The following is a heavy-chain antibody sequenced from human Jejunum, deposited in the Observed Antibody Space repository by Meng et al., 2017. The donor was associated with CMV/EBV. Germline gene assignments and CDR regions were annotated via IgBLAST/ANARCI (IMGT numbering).Heavy chain of an antibody. J-gene: IGHJ4*02. V-gene: IGHV1-18*01. CDR2: ISPYNDNA. Sequence: SKASGYPFSHYGFPWVRRAPGQGLEWMGYISPYNDNANYAQKFQGRVTMTRDTSTNTAYMELRSLRADDTAVYYCARVFGVAYFDSWGQGTLVTVSS. D-gene: IGHD3-3*01. CDR3: ARVFGVAYFDS. CDR1: GYPFSHYG.